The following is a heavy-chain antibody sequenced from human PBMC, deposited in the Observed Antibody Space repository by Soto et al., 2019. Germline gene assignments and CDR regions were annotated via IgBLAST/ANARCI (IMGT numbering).Heavy chain of an antibody. CDR1: GCTFSSYG. V-gene: IGHV3-64*01. D-gene: IGHD2-15*01. CDR2: ISSNGGST. CDR3: ARETVVVVAATAARYYYYMDV. J-gene: IGHJ6*03. Sequence: GGSLRLSCAASGCTFSSYGMHWVRQAPGKGLEYVSAISSNGGSTYYANSVKGRFTISRDNSKNTLYLQMGSLRAEDMAVYYCARETVVVVAATAARYYYYMDVWGKGTTVTVSS.